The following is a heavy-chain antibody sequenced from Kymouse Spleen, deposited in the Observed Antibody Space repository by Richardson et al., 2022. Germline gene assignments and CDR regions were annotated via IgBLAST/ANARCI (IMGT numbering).Heavy chain of an antibody. V-gene: IGHV4-34*01. CDR2: INHSGST. CDR1: GGSFSGYY. Sequence: QVQLQQWGAGLLKPSETLSLTCAVYGGSFSGYYWSWIRQPPGKGLEWIGEINHSGSTNYNPSLKSRVTISVDTSKNQFSLKLSSVTAADTAVYYCARGGTGTTGAYYYYYGMDVWGQGTTVTVSS. J-gene: IGHJ6*02. D-gene: IGHD1-7*01. CDR3: ARGGTGTTGAYYYYYGMDV.